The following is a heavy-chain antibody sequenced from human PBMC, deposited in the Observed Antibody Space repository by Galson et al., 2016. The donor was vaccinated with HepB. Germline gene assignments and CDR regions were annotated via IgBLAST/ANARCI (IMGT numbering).Heavy chain of an antibody. V-gene: IGHV3-23*01. D-gene: IGHD3-16*01. J-gene: IGHJ4*02. CDR3: VQVGDATAS. CDR2: ISVASDKT. CDR1: GFTFINYV. Sequence: SLRLSCAASGFTFINYVMGWVRQAPGKGLEWVSGISVASDKTYDADSVKGRFTISKDNSKSTLYLQMSSLRTEDTAVYYCVQVGDATASWGQGTLVTVSS.